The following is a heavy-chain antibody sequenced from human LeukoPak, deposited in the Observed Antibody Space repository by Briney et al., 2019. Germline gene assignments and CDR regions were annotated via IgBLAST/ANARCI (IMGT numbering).Heavy chain of an antibody. V-gene: IGHV4-39*07. CDR3: ARESDDPVGIAAAGTWFDP. D-gene: IGHD6-13*01. J-gene: IGHJ5*02. CDR1: GDSIGSSSYY. CDR2: IFYSGST. Sequence: SETLSLTCNVSGDSIGSSSYYWGWIRQTPEKGLEWIGSIFYSGSTYYTPSLKSRVTMSLDTSKNQFSLKLSSVTAADTAVYYCARESDDPVGIAAAGTWFDPWGQGTLVTVSS.